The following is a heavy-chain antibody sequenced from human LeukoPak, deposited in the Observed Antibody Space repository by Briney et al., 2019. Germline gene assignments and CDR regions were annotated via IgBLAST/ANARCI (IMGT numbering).Heavy chain of an antibody. CDR3: TRSGATVSGWPFPYDY. J-gene: IGHJ4*02. CDR2: IRSKAYGGTT. CDR1: GSTFGDYA. Sequence: PGRSLRLSCTASGSTFGDYAMSWVRQAPGKGLEWVGFIRSKAYGGTTEYAASVKGRFTISRDDSKSIAYLQMNSLKTEDTAVYYCTRSGATVSGWPFPYDYWGQGTLVTVSS. V-gene: IGHV3-49*04. D-gene: IGHD6-19*01.